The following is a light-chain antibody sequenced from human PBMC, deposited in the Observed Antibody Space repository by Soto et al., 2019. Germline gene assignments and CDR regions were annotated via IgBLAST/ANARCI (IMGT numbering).Light chain of an antibody. J-gene: IGKJ1*01. V-gene: IGKV2-24*01. Sequence: DIVMTQTPLSSPVTLGQPASISCRSSQSLVHSDGRTYLSWLQQRPGQPPRLLIYKTSNRFSGVPDRFSGSGAGTDFTLKISRVEAEDVGVYFCMQMTQFPWTFGQGTKVEIK. CDR2: KTS. CDR3: MQMTQFPWT. CDR1: QSLVHSDGRTY.